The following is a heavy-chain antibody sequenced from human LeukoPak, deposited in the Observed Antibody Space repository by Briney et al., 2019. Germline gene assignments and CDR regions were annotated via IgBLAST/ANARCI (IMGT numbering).Heavy chain of an antibody. J-gene: IGHJ4*02. CDR2: IYYSGNT. V-gene: IGHV4-39*01. CDR3: AKSSYSIFDY. D-gene: IGHD5-18*01. CDR1: GVSISSSNSY. Sequence: NPSETLSLTCTVSGVSISSSNSYWGWIRQPPGKGLEWIGSIYYSGNTYYNASLKSQVSISIDTSKNQFSLRLTSVTAADTAVYYCAKSSYSIFDYWGQGTLVTVSS.